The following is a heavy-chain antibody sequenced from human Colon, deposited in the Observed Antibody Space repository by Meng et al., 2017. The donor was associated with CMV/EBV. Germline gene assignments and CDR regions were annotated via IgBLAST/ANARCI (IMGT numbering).Heavy chain of an antibody. Sequence: ASVKVSCKASGYTFNNYGISWVRQAPGQGLEWMGWISADSGDTNYAQKFQGRVTMTTDTSTTTAYMELKNLRSDDTAVYYCARDLYCLIKSCPYASYYLDSWGQGTVVTVSS. CDR1: GYTFNNYG. J-gene: IGHJ4*02. D-gene: IGHD5/OR15-5a*01. CDR2: ISADSGDT. CDR3: ARDLYCLIKSCPYASYYLDS. V-gene: IGHV1-18*01.